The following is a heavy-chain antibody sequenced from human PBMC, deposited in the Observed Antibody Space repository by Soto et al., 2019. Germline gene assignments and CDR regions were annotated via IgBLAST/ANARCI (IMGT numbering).Heavy chain of an antibody. Sequence: QVQLQESGPGLVKPSQTLSLTCTVSGGSISTGGFYWSWIRQHPGKAPEWIGYIYYSGSTYYNPSLESRISISVDTSKNQFSLRLTSVTAADTAVYYCARGGAITILFAFDIWGQGTMVTVSS. J-gene: IGHJ3*02. CDR3: ARGGAITILFAFDI. V-gene: IGHV4-31*03. D-gene: IGHD1-20*01. CDR1: GGSISTGGFY. CDR2: IYYSGST.